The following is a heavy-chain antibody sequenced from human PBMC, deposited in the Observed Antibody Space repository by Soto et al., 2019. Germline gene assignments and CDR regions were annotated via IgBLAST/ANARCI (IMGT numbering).Heavy chain of an antibody. CDR3: VKDRAGRWLQTFDY. CDR1: GFPFSRYS. CDR2: INSDGSST. J-gene: IGHJ4*02. D-gene: IGHD3-10*01. V-gene: IGHV3-74*01. Sequence: AGGSLRLSCAASGFPFSRYSMHWVRQAPGKGLVWVSRINSDGSSTNYADSVKGRFTISRDNFKNTLYLQMSSLRLEDTAVYYCVKDRAGRWLQTFDYWGQGTRVTVSS.